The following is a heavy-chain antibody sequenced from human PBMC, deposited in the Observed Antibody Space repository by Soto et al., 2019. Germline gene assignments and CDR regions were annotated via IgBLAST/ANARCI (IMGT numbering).Heavy chain of an antibody. J-gene: IGHJ3*02. V-gene: IGHV4-59*08. Sequence: SETLSLTCTVSGGSISSYYWSWIRQPPGKGLEWIGYIYYSGSTNYNPSLKSRVTISVDTSKNQFSLKLSSVTAADTAVYYCARHGPEYPSPLDAFDIWGQGTMVTVSS. CDR1: GGSISSYY. CDR3: ARHGPEYPSPLDAFDI. CDR2: IYYSGST.